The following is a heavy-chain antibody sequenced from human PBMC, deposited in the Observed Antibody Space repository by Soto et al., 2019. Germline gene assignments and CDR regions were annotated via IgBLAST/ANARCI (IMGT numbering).Heavy chain of an antibody. CDR2: ISYDGSNK. V-gene: IGHV3-30*18. D-gene: IGHD6-19*01. CDR1: GFTFSSYG. Sequence: GGSLRLSCAASGFTFSSYGMHWVRQAPGKGLEWVAVISYDGSNKYYADSVKGRFTISRDNSKNTLYLQMNSLRAEDTAVYYCAKAVSGLFDPWGRGTLVTVSS. J-gene: IGHJ5*02. CDR3: AKAVSGLFDP.